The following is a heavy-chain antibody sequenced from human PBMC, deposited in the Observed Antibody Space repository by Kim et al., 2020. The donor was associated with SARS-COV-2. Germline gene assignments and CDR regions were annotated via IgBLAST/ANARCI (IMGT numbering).Heavy chain of an antibody. D-gene: IGHD6-19*01. CDR3: ASLGYSSDLDFDY. V-gene: IGHV3-23*01. CDR1: GFTFSSYA. J-gene: IGHJ4*02. CDR2: ISGSGGST. Sequence: GGSLRLSCAASGFTFSSYAMSWVRQAPGKGLEWVPAISGSGGSTYYADSVKGRFTISRDNSKNTLYLQMNSLRAEDTAVYYCASLGYSSDLDFDYWGQGTLVTVSS.